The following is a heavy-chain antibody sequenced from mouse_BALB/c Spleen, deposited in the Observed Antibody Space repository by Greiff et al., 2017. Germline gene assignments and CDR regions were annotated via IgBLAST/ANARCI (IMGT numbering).Heavy chain of an antibody. J-gene: IGHJ4*01. D-gene: IGHD2-10*01. CDR1: GFSLTSYG. CDR3: AKSYYGPLYAMDY. V-gene: IGHV2-9*02. Sequence: VKLVESGPGLVAPSQSLSITCTVSGFSLTSYGVHWVRQPPGKGLEWLGVIWAGGSTNYNSALMSRLSISKDNSKSQVFLKMNSLQTDDTAMYYCAKSYYGPLYAMDYWGQGTSVTVSS. CDR2: IWAGGST.